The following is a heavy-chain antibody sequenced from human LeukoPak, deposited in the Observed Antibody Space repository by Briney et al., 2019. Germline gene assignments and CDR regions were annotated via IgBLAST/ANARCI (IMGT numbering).Heavy chain of an antibody. V-gene: IGHV4-59*01. J-gene: IGHJ6*03. Sequence: SETLSLTCTVSGGSISSYYWSWIRQPPGKGLEWVGYIYYSGSTNYNPSLKSRVTISVDTSKNQFSLKLSSVTAADTAVYYCARDKLELPHYYYYMDVWGKGTTVTVSS. D-gene: IGHD1-7*01. CDR2: IYYSGST. CDR1: GGSISSYY. CDR3: ARDKLELPHYYYYMDV.